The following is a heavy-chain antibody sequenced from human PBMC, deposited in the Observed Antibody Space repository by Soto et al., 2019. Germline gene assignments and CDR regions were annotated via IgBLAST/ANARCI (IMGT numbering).Heavy chain of an antibody. D-gene: IGHD5-18*01. CDR3: ARAFTAPYYMDV. CDR1: GGSISNYY. CDR2: MYYSGST. J-gene: IGHJ6*03. Sequence: PSETLSLTCAVSGGSISNYYWSWIRQPPGRGLEWIAYMYYSGSTIYNPSLKSRVAISVDTSKNQFSLKLTSVTAADTAVYYCARAFTAPYYMDVWGQGTTVTVSS. V-gene: IGHV4-59*08.